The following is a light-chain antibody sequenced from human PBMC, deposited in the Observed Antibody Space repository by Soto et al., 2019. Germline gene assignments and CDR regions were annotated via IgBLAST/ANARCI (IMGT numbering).Light chain of an antibody. Sequence: EIVLTQSPGTLSLSPRERATPSCRASQSVSSNHLAWYQQKPGQAPRLLIYGASRRATGIPDRFSGSGSGTDFTLTISRLEPEDFAVYYCQQYGSSTYTFGQGTEVDIK. CDR1: QSVSSNH. CDR2: GAS. V-gene: IGKV3-20*01. CDR3: QQYGSSTYT. J-gene: IGKJ2*01.